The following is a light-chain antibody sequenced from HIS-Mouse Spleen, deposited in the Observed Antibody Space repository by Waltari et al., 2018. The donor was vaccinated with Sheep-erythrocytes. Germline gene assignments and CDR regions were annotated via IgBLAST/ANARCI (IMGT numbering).Light chain of an antibody. Sequence: QSALTQPASVSGSPGQSITISRTGTSSDVGGYNFVCWYQPHPGKAPKLMIYDVSNRPSGVSNRFSGSKSGNTASLTISGLQAEDEADYYCSSYTSSSTWVFGGGTKLTVL. V-gene: IGLV2-14*03. CDR1: SSDVGGYNF. CDR2: DVS. J-gene: IGLJ3*02. CDR3: SSYTSSSTWV.